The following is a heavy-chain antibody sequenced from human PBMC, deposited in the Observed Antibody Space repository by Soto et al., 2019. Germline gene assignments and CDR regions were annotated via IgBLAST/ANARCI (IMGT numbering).Heavy chain of an antibody. CDR1: GGTFRNLA. V-gene: IGHV1-69*01. J-gene: IGHJ3*01. D-gene: IGHD1-26*01. CDR2: FIPIIGGG. Sequence: QVQLVQSGAEVKKPGSSVKVSCKASGGTFRNLAIKWVRQAPGQGLEWMGGFIPIIGGGINAQKFQGRVIITSDESTSTAYMELSSLKSEDTAMYFCARPSVSYSNAFDFWCQGTMVTVSS. CDR3: ARPSVSYSNAFDF.